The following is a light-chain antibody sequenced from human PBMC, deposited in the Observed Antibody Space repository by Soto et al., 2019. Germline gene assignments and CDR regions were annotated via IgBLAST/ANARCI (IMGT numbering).Light chain of an antibody. Sequence: QSALTQPASVSGSPGQSITISCTGTSSDVGSYNLVSWYQQYPGKAPKLMIYQGTKRPSGVSNRFSGSKSGNTASLTISGLHAEDEADYFCCSYAGSSTFVVFGGGTKLTVL. CDR3: CSYAGSSTFVV. CDR1: SSDVGSYNL. J-gene: IGLJ2*01. CDR2: QGT. V-gene: IGLV2-23*01.